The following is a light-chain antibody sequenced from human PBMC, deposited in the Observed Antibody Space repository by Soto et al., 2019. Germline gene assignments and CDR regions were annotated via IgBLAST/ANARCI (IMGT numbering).Light chain of an antibody. CDR3: QQYGSSLLT. CDR2: DAS. CDR1: QSVRSNH. Sequence: EIVLTQSPGTLSLSPGERATLPCRASQSVRSNHLAWYQQKPGQAPRLLIYDASSRATGIPDRFSGSGSGTDFTLTISRLEPEDFAVYYCQQYGSSLLTFGGGTKVEIK. J-gene: IGKJ4*01. V-gene: IGKV3-20*01.